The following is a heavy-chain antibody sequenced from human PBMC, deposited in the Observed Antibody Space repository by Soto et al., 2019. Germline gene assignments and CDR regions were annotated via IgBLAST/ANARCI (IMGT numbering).Heavy chain of an antibody. V-gene: IGHV3-74*01. D-gene: IGHD2-15*01. CDR1: GFTFSSYW. Sequence: EVQLVESGGGLVQPGGSLRLSCAASGFTFSSYWMHWVRQAPGKGLVWVSRINSDGSSTIYADSVKGRFTISRENAKNTLYLQMNSLRAEDTAVYYCVRTSLVVAAATREDYWGQGTLVTVSS. CDR2: INSDGSST. J-gene: IGHJ4*02. CDR3: VRTSLVVAAATREDY.